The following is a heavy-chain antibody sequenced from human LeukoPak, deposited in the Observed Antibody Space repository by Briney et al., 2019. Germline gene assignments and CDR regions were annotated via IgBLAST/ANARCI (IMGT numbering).Heavy chain of an antibody. V-gene: IGHV4-34*01. CDR1: GGSFSDYY. CDR2: INHSGST. D-gene: IGHD6-19*01. Sequence: PSETLSLTCAVYGGSFSDYYWSWIRQPPGKGLEWIGEINHSGSTNYNPSLKSRVTISVDTSKNQFSLKLSSVTAADTAVYYCARGPSQAVAGFYVWGQGTTVTVSS. CDR3: ARGPSQAVAGFYV. J-gene: IGHJ6*02.